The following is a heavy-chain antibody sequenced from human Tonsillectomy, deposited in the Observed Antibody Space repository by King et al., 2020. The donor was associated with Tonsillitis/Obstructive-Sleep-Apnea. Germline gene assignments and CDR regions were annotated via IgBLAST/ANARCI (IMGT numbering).Heavy chain of an antibody. J-gene: IGHJ4*02. D-gene: IGHD1-26*01. CDR2: ISTYNVNK. V-gene: IGHV1-18*01. CDR1: VYTFTSYG. CDR3: ARDHPGTDY. Sequence: VQLVQSGAEVKKPGASVKVSCKASVYTFTSYGISWVRQAPGQGLEWMGWISTYNVNKYYAQNFQGKVTMTTDTSTSTAYMEVRSLRSDDTAVYYCARDHPGTDYWGQGTLVTVSS.